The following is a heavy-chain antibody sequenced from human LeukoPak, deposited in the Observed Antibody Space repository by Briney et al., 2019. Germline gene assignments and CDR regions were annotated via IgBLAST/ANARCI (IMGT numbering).Heavy chain of an antibody. CDR3: ARVQQGGYFDN. J-gene: IGHJ4*02. D-gene: IGHD3-16*01. V-gene: IGHV3-48*01. Sequence: PGGSLRLSCAASGFTFSSYSMNWVRQAPGKGLEWVSYISSSSSTIYYADSVKGRFTISRDNAKKSLYLQMNSLRVEDTAVYYCARVQQGGYFDNWVQGTLVTVSS. CDR1: GFTFSSYS. CDR2: ISSSSSTI.